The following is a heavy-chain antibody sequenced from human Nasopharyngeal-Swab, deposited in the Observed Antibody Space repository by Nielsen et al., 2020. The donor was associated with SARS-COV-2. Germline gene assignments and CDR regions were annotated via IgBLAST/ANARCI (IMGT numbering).Heavy chain of an antibody. CDR3: AKDFSYYYDSSGYFDY. J-gene: IGHJ4*02. Sequence: VRQAPGKGLEWVSATSGSGGSTYYADSVKGRFTISRDNSKNTLYLQMNSLRAEDTAVYYCAKDFSYYYDSSGYFDYWGQGTLVTVSS. CDR2: TSGSGGST. V-gene: IGHV3-23*01. D-gene: IGHD3-22*01.